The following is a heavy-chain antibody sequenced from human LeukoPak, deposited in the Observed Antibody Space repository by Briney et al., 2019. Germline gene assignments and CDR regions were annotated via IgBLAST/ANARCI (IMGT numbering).Heavy chain of an antibody. CDR1: GGSFSGYY. CDR3: ATQWYGDPPGN. D-gene: IGHD4-17*01. V-gene: IGHV4-34*01. J-gene: IGHJ4*02. Sequence: PSETLSLTCAVYGGSFSGYYWSWIRQPPGKGLEWIGEINHSGSTNYNPSLKSRVTISVDTSKNQFSLKLSSVTAADTAVYYCATQWYGDPPGNWGQGTLVTVSS. CDR2: INHSGST.